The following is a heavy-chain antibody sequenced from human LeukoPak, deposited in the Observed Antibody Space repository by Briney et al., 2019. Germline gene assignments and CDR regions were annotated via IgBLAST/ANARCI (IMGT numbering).Heavy chain of an antibody. CDR1: GFTVSAYG. J-gene: IGHJ4*02. Sequence: PGGCLRLSCAASGFTVSAYGISWVRQAAGEWLECVAAVCGSGGSTYYADSVKGRFTISRDNSKNMLYLQMNSLRAEDTAVYYCAKGSGGSCFSPLDYWGRRTLVTVSS. CDR3: AKGSGGSCFSPLDY. D-gene: IGHD2-15*01. V-gene: IGHV3-23*01. CDR2: VCGSGGST.